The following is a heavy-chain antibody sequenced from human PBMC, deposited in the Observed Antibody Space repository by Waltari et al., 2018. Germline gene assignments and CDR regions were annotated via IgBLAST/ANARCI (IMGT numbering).Heavy chain of an antibody. Sequence: QVQLQESGPGLVKPSETLSLTCTVSGGSISSYYWSWIRQPPGKGLEWIGYIYYSGSTNYNPALKSRVTMSVDTSKNQFSLKLSSVTAADTAVYYCARRWQRRGGWNWFDPWGQGTLVTVSS. CDR1: GGSISSYY. D-gene: IGHD6-25*01. CDR3: ARRWQRRGGWNWFDP. CDR2: IYYSGST. V-gene: IGHV4-59*08. J-gene: IGHJ5*02.